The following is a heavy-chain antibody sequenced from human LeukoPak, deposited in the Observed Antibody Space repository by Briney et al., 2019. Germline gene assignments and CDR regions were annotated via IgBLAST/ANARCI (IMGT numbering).Heavy chain of an antibody. CDR3: AKVSVVPAATRWFDP. CDR1: GFTFSSYA. CDR2: ISGSGGST. D-gene: IGHD2-2*01. V-gene: IGHV3-23*01. J-gene: IGHJ5*02. Sequence: GGSLRLSCAASGFTFSSYAMSGGRQAPGKGLEWVSAISGSGGSTYYADSVKGRFTISRDNSKNTLYLQMNSLRAEDTAVYYCAKVSVVPAATRWFDPWGQGTLVTVSS.